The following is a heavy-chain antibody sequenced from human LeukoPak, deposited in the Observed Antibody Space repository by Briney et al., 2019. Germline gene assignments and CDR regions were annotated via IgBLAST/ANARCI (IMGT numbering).Heavy chain of an antibody. D-gene: IGHD3-10*01. J-gene: IGHJ4*02. CDR2: IIPIFGTA. V-gene: IGHV1-69*01. Sequence: SVKVFCKASGGTFSSYAISWVRQAPGQGLEWMGGIIPIFGTANYAQKFQGRVTITADESTSTAYMELSSLRSEDTAVYYCARRSGGARSFDYWGQGTLVTVSS. CDR3: ARRSGGARSFDY. CDR1: GGTFSSYA.